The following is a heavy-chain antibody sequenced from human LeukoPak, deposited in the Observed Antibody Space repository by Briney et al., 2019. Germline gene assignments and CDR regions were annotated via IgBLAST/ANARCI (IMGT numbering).Heavy chain of an antibody. Sequence: GGSLRLSCAASGFTFSTSWMHWVRQGPGKGPVWVSRMNSDGRTIDYADSVKGRFIISRDNAKNTLYLQMNSLRAEDTAVYYCSRAGSYRFDYWGQGSLVTVSS. J-gene: IGHJ4*02. CDR1: GFTFSTSW. CDR2: MNSDGRTI. D-gene: IGHD3-16*02. CDR3: SRAGSYRFDY. V-gene: IGHV3-74*01.